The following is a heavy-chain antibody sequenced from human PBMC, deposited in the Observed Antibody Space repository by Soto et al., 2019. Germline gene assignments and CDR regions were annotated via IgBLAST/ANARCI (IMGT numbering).Heavy chain of an antibody. D-gene: IGHD1-20*01. CDR3: ARDPESGIPYYYGMGV. J-gene: IGHJ6*02. Sequence: GGSLRLSCAASGFTFSSYEMNWVRQAPGKGLEWVSYISSSGSTIYYADSVKGRFTISRDNAKNSLYLQMNSLRAEDTAVYYCARDPESGIPYYYGMGVWRQGTTVTVSS. CDR1: GFTFSSYE. V-gene: IGHV3-48*03. CDR2: ISSSGSTI.